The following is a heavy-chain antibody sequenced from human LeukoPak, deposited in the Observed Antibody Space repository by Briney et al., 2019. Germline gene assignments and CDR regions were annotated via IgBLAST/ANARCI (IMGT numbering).Heavy chain of an antibody. D-gene: IGHD3-10*01. J-gene: IGHJ5*02. CDR2: INDSGST. Sequence: SETLSLTCAVYGESFSGYNWSWIRQPPGKGLERMGEINDSGSTNYNPSIKRRVTISVDTSKTQFSLKLSSVTAADTAVYYCARGRIGTYYYGSGRPGGWFDPWGQGTLVTVSS. V-gene: IGHV4-34*01. CDR1: GESFSGYN. CDR3: ARGRIGTYYYGSGRPGGWFDP.